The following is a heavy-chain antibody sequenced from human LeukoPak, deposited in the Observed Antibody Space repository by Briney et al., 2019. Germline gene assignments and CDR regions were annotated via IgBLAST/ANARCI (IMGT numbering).Heavy chain of an antibody. Sequence: GGSLRLSCAASGFTFSSYGMHWVRQAPGKGLEWVAFIRYDGSNKYYADSVKGRFTISRDNSKNTLYLQMNSLRAEDTAAYYCAREEGGPAAPFDYWGQGTLVTVSS. J-gene: IGHJ4*02. CDR3: AREEGGPAAPFDY. CDR2: IRYDGSNK. D-gene: IGHD2-2*01. CDR1: GFTFSSYG. V-gene: IGHV3-30*02.